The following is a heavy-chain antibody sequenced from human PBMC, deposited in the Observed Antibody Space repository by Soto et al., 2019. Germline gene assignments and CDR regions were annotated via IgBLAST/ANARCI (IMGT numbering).Heavy chain of an antibody. Sequence: XVSLRLSCAASGFTFSSYGMHWVRQAPGKGLEWVAVIWYGGSNKYYADSVKGRFTISRDNSKNTLYLQMNSLRAEDTAVYYCARAYYDSTGYYYDLCDYWGQGTRVSVSS. J-gene: IGHJ4*02. V-gene: IGHV3-33*01. CDR2: IWYGGSNK. CDR3: ARAYYDSTGYYYDLCDY. D-gene: IGHD3-22*01. CDR1: GFTFSSYG.